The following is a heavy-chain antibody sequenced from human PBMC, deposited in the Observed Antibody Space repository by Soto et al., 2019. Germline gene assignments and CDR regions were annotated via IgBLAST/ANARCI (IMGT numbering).Heavy chain of an antibody. CDR2: LNAGNGNT. CDR1: AYTFTTYA. D-gene: IGHD2-15*01. J-gene: IGHJ4*02. CDR3: ARGPGGPDGPGDY. V-gene: IGHV1-3*01. Sequence: ASVTVSCKASAYTFTTYAMHWVRQAPGQRLEWMGWLNAGNGNTKYSQKFQGRVTITRDTSASTAYMELSSLRSEDTAVYYCARGPGGPDGPGDYWGQGTLVTVSS.